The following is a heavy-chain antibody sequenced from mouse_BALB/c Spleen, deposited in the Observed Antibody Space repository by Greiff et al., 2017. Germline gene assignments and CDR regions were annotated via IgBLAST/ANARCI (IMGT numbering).Heavy chain of an antibody. CDR1: GFSLTSYG. V-gene: IGHV2-2*02. CDR3: ATLIYDGLP. J-gene: IGHJ3*01. D-gene: IGHD2-3*01. CDR2: IWSGGST. Sequence: QVQLQQSGPGLVQPSQSLSITCTVSGFSLTSYGVHWVRQSPGKGLEWLGVIWSGGSTDYNAAFISRLSISKDNSKSQVFFKMNSLQANDTAIYYCATLIYDGLPWGQGTLVTVSA.